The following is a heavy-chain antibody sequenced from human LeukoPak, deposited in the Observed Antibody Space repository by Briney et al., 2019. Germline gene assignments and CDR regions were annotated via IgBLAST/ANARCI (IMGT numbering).Heavy chain of an antibody. V-gene: IGHV3-53*01. D-gene: IGHD3-3*01. J-gene: IGHJ4*02. CDR1: GFTVSSND. Sequence: PGGSLRLSCAASGFTVSSNDMTWVRQAPGKGLEWVSVIYGGGSTYYADSVKGRFTISRDNFKNTLYLRMNSLRVEDTAVYYCARGWGGPTPHIDYWGQGTLVTVSS. CDR3: ARGWGGPTPHIDY. CDR2: IYGGGST.